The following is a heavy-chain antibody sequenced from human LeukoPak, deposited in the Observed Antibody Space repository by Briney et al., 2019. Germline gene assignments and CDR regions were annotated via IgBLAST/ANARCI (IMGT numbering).Heavy chain of an antibody. V-gene: IGHV1-8*03. CDR1: GYTFTSYD. CDR3: ARSDEIIMVRGALYYYYYYMDV. J-gene: IGHJ6*03. D-gene: IGHD3-10*01. Sequence: ASVKVSCKASGYTFTSYDINWVRQATGQGLEWMGWMNPNSGNTGYAQKFQGRVTITRNTSISTAYMELSSLRSEDTAVYYCARSDEIIMVRGALYYYYYYMDVWGKGTTVSVSS. CDR2: MNPNSGNT.